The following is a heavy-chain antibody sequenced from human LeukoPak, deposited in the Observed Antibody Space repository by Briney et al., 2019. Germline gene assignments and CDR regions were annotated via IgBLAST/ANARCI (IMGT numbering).Heavy chain of an antibody. V-gene: IGHV3-23*01. CDR2: ISGSGGST. J-gene: IGHJ4*02. CDR3: AKDRQYHPQDFDS. CDR1: GFTFSSYA. Sequence: GGSLRLSCAASGFTFSSYAMSWVRQAPGKGLEWDSAISGSGGSTYYADSVKGRFTIPRDNSKNTLYLQMNSLRAEDTAVYYCAKDRQYHPQDFDSWGQGTLVTVSS. D-gene: IGHD2-2*01.